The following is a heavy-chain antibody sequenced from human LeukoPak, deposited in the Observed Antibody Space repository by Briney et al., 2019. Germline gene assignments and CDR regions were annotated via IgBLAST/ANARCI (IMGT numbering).Heavy chain of an antibody. CDR2: IYTSGST. CDR1: GGSISSGSYY. Sequence: SETLSLTCTVSGGSISSGSYYWSWIRQPAGKGLEWIGRIYTSGSTNYNPSLKSRVTISVDTSKNQFSLKLSSVTAADTAVYYCARHRSFGELPFDYWGQGTLVTVSS. CDR3: ARHRSFGELPFDY. D-gene: IGHD3-10*01. J-gene: IGHJ4*02. V-gene: IGHV4-61*02.